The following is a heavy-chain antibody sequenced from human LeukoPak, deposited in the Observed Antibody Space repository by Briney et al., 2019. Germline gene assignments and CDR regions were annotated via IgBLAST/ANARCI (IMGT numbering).Heavy chain of an antibody. CDR1: GGPFSGYF. CDR2: IHNSGTT. CDR3: ARRYYYNLGSFPFDF. Sequence: SETLSLTCAVSGGPFSGYFWSWIRQSSGKGLEWIGEIHNSGTTNYNPSLNSRVTISEDTSKNQCYLNLSSVTAADTAVYYCARRYYYNLGSFPFDFWGQGTLVTVSS. J-gene: IGHJ4*02. D-gene: IGHD3-10*01. V-gene: IGHV4-34*01.